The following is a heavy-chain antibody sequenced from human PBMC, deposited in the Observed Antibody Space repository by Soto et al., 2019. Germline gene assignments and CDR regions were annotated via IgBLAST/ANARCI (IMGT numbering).Heavy chain of an antibody. V-gene: IGHV1-69*02. CDR2: IIPILGIA. D-gene: IGHD3-16*01. J-gene: IGHJ3*02. Sequence: QVQLVQSGAEVKKPGSSVKVSCKASGGTFSSYTISWVRQAPGQGLEWMGRIIPILGIANYAQKFQGRGTITADKSTSTAYMELSSLRSEDTAVYYCATRGDWGSLDAFDIWGQGTMVTVSS. CDR1: GGTFSSYT. CDR3: ATRGDWGSLDAFDI.